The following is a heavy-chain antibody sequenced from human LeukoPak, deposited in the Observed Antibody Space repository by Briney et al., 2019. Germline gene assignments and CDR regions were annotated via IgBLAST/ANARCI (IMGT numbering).Heavy chain of an antibody. J-gene: IGHJ4*02. D-gene: IGHD6-19*01. Sequence: GGSLRLSCAASGFTFSSYRMMWVRQAPGKGLVWVSRIYSDASSTNYADSVKDRFSISRDNAKSTLYLQMNSLRAEDTAVYYCVRGLGGWRDYWGQGTLVTVSS. CDR1: GFTFSSYR. CDR2: IYSDASST. V-gene: IGHV3-74*01. CDR3: VRGLGGWRDY.